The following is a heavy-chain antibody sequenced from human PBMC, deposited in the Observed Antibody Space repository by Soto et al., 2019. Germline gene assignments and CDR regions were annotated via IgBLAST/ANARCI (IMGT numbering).Heavy chain of an antibody. CDR1: GYTFTSYG. CDR2: ISAYNGNT. CDR3: VVAAQPYYFDY. J-gene: IGHJ4*02. V-gene: IGHV1-18*01. Sequence: QVQLVQSGAEVKKPGASVKVSCKASGYTFTSYGISWVRQAPGQGLEWMGWISAYNGNTNYAQKLEGRVTMTTDTSPSTAYMELSSLRSDDTAVYYCVVAAQPYYFDYWGQGTLVTVSS. D-gene: IGHD2-15*01.